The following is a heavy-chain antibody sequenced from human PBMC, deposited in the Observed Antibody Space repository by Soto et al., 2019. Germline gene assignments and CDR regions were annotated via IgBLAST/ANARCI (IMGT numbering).Heavy chain of an antibody. CDR2: IDGSGGTT. CDR1: GFPFSSTD. CDR3: AKNSGWFNT. Sequence: XEFLRLSCAASGFPFSSTDMTWVRQAPGKGLDWVSTIDGSGGTTYYADSVKGRFTISRDNSMNTVYLQMNSLRAGDTALYYCAKNSGWFNTWGQGALVTVPS. D-gene: IGHD3-10*01. J-gene: IGHJ5*02. V-gene: IGHV3-23*01.